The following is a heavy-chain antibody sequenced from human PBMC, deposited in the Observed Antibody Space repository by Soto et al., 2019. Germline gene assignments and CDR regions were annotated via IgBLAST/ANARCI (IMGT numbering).Heavy chain of an antibody. CDR1: GGTFSSYA. CDR2: IIPIFGTA. CDR3: ARDPYDIVGATYYFDY. J-gene: IGHJ4*02. D-gene: IGHD1-26*01. Sequence: QVQLVQSGAEVKKPGSSVKVSCKASGGTFSSYAISWVRQAPGQGLEWMGGIIPIFGTANYAQKFQGRVTITADESTSTAYMELSSLRSEDTAVYYCARDPYDIVGATYYFDYWGQGTLVTVSS. V-gene: IGHV1-69*12.